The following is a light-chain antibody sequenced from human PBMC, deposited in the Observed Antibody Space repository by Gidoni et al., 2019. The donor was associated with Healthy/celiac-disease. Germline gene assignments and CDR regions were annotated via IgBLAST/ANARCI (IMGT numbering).Light chain of an antibody. Sequence: EIVMTQSPATLSVSPGERATLSCRASQSVSSNLAWYQQKPGQAPRLLIYGASTRATGIPARFSGSGSGTEITLTISSLQSEDFAVYYCQQYNNWPPYTFXQXTKLEIK. CDR3: QQYNNWPPYT. CDR2: GAS. CDR1: QSVSSN. J-gene: IGKJ2*01. V-gene: IGKV3-15*01.